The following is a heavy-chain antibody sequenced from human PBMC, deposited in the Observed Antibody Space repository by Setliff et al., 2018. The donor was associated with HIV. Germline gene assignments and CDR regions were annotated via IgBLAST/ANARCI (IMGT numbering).Heavy chain of an antibody. V-gene: IGHV1-2*02. CDR2: INPNNGGT. CDR1: GYTFTSYG. D-gene: IGHD2-2*01. Sequence: ASVKVSCKASGYTFTSYGISWVRQAPGQGLEWMGWINPNNGGTNYAQKFQGRVTMTRDTSISTAYMELRSLRSDDTAVYYCARAGGGATDQAFDIWGQGTMVTVSS. J-gene: IGHJ3*02. CDR3: ARAGGGATDQAFDI.